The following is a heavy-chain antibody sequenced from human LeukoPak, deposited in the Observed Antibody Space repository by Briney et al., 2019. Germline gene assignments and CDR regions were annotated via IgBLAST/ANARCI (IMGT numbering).Heavy chain of an antibody. J-gene: IGHJ6*02. CDR3: ARGSYGMDV. Sequence: WGSLRLSCAASGFTFTTYAMSWVRQAPGKGLEWVSSVSKSDGTTYYADSVKGRLTISRDNSKNTLHLQMNGLRAEDTAVYYCARGSYGMDVWGQGTTVTVSS. CDR2: VSKSDGTT. CDR1: GFTFTTYA. V-gene: IGHV3-23*01.